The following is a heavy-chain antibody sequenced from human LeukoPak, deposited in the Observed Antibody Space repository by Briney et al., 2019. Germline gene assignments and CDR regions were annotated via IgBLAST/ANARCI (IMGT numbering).Heavy chain of an antibody. V-gene: IGHV4-31*03. CDR3: ARESYDFWSGYRGALFDY. J-gene: IGHJ4*02. D-gene: IGHD3-3*01. CDR1: GGSISSGGYY. Sequence: PSETLSLTCTVSGGSISSGGYYWSWIRQHPGKGLEWIGYIYYSGSTYYNPSLKSRVTITVDTSKNQFSLKLSSVTAADTAVYCCARESYDFWSGYRGALFDYWGQGTLVTVSS. CDR2: IYYSGST.